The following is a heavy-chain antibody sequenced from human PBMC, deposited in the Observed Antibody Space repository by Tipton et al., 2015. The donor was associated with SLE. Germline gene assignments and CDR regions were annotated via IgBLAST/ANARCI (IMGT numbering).Heavy chain of an antibody. V-gene: IGHV4-34*01. CDR2: INHSGST. CDR1: GGSFSGYY. D-gene: IGHD5-18*01. Sequence: TLSLTCAVYGGSFSGYYWSWIRQPPGKGLEWIGEINHSGSTNYNPSLKSRVTISVDTSKNQFSLKLSSVTAADTAVYYCARDLGYSYGSLDVWGKGTTVTVSS. CDR3: ARDLGYSYGSLDV. J-gene: IGHJ6*04.